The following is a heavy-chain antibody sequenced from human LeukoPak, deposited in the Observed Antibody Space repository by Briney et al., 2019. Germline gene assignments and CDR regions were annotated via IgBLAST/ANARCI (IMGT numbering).Heavy chain of an antibody. CDR2: ISSSATYT. CDR1: GFTFGSSG. D-gene: IGHD5-12*01. V-gene: IGHV3-23*01. J-gene: IGHJ4*02. Sequence: GGSLRLSCAASGFTFGSSGMSWVRQAPGKGLEWVAGISSSATYTYYADSVKGRFTISRDSSKNTLYLQMNSLRPEDTAVYYCARARPSMWIDYWGQGTLVTVSS. CDR3: ARARPSMWIDY.